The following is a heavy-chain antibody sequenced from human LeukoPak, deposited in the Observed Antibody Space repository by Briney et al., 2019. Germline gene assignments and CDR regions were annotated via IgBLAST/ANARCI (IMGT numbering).Heavy chain of an antibody. CDR2: IIPILGIA. CDR1: GGTFSSYA. CDR3: ASDGYRVEAAFDI. J-gene: IGHJ3*02. D-gene: IGHD5-24*01. Sequence: SVRVSCEASGGTFSSYAISWVRQAPGQGLEWVGRIIPILGIANYAQKFQGRVTITADKSTSTAYMELSSLRSEDTAVYYCASDGYRVEAAFDIWGQGTMVTVSS. V-gene: IGHV1-69*04.